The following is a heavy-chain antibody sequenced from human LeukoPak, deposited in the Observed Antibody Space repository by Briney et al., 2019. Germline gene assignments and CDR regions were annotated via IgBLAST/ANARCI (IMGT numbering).Heavy chain of an antibody. J-gene: IGHJ4*02. CDR1: GFTFSSYG. CDR3: ARDRRGYYDSLTGYYRETRNFDY. V-gene: IGHV3-30*02. D-gene: IGHD3-9*01. CDR2: IRYDGSNK. Sequence: GGSLRLSCAASGFTFSSYGMHWVRQAPGKGLEWVAFIRYDGSNKYYADSVKGRFTISRDNAKNSLYLQMNSLRAEDTAVYYCARDRRGYYDSLTGYYRETRNFDYWGQGTLVAVST.